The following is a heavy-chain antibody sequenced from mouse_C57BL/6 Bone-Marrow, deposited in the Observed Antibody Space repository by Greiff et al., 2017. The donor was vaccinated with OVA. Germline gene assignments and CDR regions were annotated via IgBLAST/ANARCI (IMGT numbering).Heavy chain of an antibody. Sequence: DVKLQESGEGLVKPGGSLKLSCAASGFTFSSYAMSWVRQTPEKRLEWVAYISSGGDYIYYADTVKGRFTISRDNARNTLYLQMSSLKSEDTAMYYCTRAYYSNWGFAYWGQGTLVTVSA. V-gene: IGHV5-9-1*02. D-gene: IGHD2-5*01. CDR3: TRAYYSNWGFAY. CDR2: ISSGGDYI. CDR1: GFTFSSYA. J-gene: IGHJ3*01.